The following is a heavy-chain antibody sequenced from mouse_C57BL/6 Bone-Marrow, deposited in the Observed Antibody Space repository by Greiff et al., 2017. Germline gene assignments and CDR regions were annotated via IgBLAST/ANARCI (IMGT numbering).Heavy chain of an antibody. D-gene: IGHD1-1*01. CDR3: TRDGNYYGSSYYFDY. CDR2: IDPETGGT. Sequence: QVQLKESGAELVRPGASVTLSCKASGYTFTDYEMHWVKQTPVHGLEWIGAIDPETGGTAYNQKFKGKAILTADKSSSTAYMELLSLTSEDSSVYYCTRDGNYYGSSYYFDYWGQGTTLTVSS. J-gene: IGHJ2*01. V-gene: IGHV1-15*01. CDR1: GYTFTDYE.